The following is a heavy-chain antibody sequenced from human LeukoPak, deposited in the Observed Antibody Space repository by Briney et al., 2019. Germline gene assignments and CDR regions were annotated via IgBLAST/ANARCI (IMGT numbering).Heavy chain of an antibody. CDR1: GFTFSSYA. V-gene: IGHV3-30-3*01. Sequence: GGSLRLSCAASGFTFSSYAMHWVRQAPGKGLEWVAVISYVGSNKYYADSVKGRFTISRDNSKNTLYLQMNSLRAEDTAVYYWAREGVISRGGYCSGGSCYHYGMDVWGQGTTVTVSS. J-gene: IGHJ6*02. CDR3: AREGVISRGGYCSGGSCYHYGMDV. D-gene: IGHD2-15*01. CDR2: ISYVGSNK.